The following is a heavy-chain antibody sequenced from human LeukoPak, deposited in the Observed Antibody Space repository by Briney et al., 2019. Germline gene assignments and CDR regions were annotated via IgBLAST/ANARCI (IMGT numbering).Heavy chain of an antibody. CDR2: MYHGGST. V-gene: IGHV4-38-2*01. D-gene: IGHD1-26*01. J-gene: IGHJ4*02. Sequence: SETLSLTCAVSGYSISSGYYWGWIRQPPGKGLEWIGSMYHGGSTYYNPSLKSRVTISVDTSKNQFSLKLSSVTAADTAVYYCASTAYSGSYLVWADYWGQGTLVTVSS. CDR3: ASTAYSGSYLVWADY. CDR1: GYSISSGYY.